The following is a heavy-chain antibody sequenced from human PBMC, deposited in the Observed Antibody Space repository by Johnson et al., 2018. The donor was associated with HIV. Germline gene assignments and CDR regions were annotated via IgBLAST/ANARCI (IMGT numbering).Heavy chain of an antibody. J-gene: IGHJ3*02. CDR1: GFTIEDYA. V-gene: IGHV3-9*01. D-gene: IGHD6-19*01. CDR2: ITWNGDTI. CDR3: ARARQRWLPNDGCDS. Sequence: VQLVESGGGLLQPGRSLRLSCAASGFTIEDYAMHWVRQAPGKGLEWVSGITWNGDTIDSADSVEGRFTISRDNAKNSLYLQMNSLRVEDTALYYCARARQRWLPNDGCDSWGPGTMVTVSS.